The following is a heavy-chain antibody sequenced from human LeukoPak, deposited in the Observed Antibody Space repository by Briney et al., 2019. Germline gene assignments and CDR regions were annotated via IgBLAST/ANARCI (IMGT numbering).Heavy chain of an antibody. CDR1: GFTFSSYA. V-gene: IGHV3-23*01. CDR2: ISGSGGTT. Sequence: GGSLRLSXAASGFTFSSYAMSWVRQAPGKGLEWVSAISGSGGTTYYADSVKGHFTVSRHNSKNTLYLQMNSLRAEDTAVYYCAKDPHNFWTGYFDYWGQGTLVTVSS. CDR3: AKDPHNFWTGYFDY. J-gene: IGHJ4*02. D-gene: IGHD3/OR15-3a*01.